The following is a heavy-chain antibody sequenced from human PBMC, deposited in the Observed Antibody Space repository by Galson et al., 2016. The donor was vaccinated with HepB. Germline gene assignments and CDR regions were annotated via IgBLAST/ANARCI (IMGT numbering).Heavy chain of an antibody. CDR3: ATGGGRRSKYYGMDV. CDR2: ISSASSIK. Sequence: SLRLSCADSGFTCNTYGMNWVRQAPGKGLEWVSYISSASSIKYYADSVKGRFTISRDNAKNSLFLQMSSLRAEDTAIYYCATGGGRRSKYYGMDVWGHGTMVTVAS. D-gene: IGHD1-26*01. V-gene: IGHV3-48*04. J-gene: IGHJ6*02. CDR1: GFTCNTYG.